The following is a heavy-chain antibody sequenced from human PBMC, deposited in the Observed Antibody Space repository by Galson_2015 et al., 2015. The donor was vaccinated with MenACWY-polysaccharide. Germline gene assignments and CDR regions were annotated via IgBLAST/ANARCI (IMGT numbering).Heavy chain of an antibody. J-gene: IGHJ6*02. V-gene: IGHV1-8*01. CDR1: GYTFTSND. CDR3: ARGQSRPSRYYGLDV. D-gene: IGHD2-2*01. Sequence: SVKVSCKASGYTFTSNDIIWVRQATGQGLEYMGWTNPDNGNTRNAQKFQGRVTMTSDTSMNTAYMELSSLGSEDTAVYYCARGQSRPSRYYGLDVWGQGTTVTVSS. CDR2: TNPDNGNT.